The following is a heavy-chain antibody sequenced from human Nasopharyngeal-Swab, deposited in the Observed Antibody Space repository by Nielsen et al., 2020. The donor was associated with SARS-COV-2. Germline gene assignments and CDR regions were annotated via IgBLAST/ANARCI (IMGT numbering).Heavy chain of an antibody. Sequence: SVKVSCKASGGTFSSYAISWVRQAPGQGLEWMGGIIPIFGTANCAQKFQGRVTITADESTSTAYMELSSLRSEDTAVYYCATQGRDGYNLAAPYYFDYWGQGTLVTVSS. CDR3: ATQGRDGYNLAAPYYFDY. D-gene: IGHD5-24*01. V-gene: IGHV1-69*13. CDR1: GGTFSSYA. CDR2: IIPIFGTA. J-gene: IGHJ4*02.